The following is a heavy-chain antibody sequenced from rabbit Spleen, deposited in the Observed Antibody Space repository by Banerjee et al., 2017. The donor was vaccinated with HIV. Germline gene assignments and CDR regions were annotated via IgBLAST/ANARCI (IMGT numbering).Heavy chain of an antibody. J-gene: IGHJ6*01. D-gene: IGHD4-1*01. V-gene: IGHV1S7*01. CDR1: GFDCSSYS. CDR3: ARYYIFYGMDL. CDR2: IYTGRGGT. Sequence: QLEETGGGLVQPGGSLSLSCKTSGFDCSSYSMSWVRQAPGKGLEWIGAIYTGRGGTDYANWVNGRFSISSDNAQYTVDLQMNSLTAADTATYFCARYYIFYGMDLWGQGTLVTVS.